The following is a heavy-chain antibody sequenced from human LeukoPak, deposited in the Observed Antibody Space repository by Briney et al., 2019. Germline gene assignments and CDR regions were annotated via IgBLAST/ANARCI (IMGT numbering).Heavy chain of an antibody. V-gene: IGHV3-21*01. CDR2: ISSSSSYI. J-gene: IGHJ4*02. CDR1: GFTFSSYS. Sequence: GGSMRLSCAASGFTFSSYSMNWVRQAPGKGLEWVSSISSSSSYIYYADSVKGRFTISRDNAKNSLYLQMNSLRAEDAAVYYCASGIQLWLSDYWGQGTLVAVSS. D-gene: IGHD5-18*01. CDR3: ASGIQLWLSDY.